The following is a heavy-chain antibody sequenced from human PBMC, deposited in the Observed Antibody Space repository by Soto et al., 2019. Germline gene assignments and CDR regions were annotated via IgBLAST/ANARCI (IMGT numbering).Heavy chain of an antibody. D-gene: IGHD1-26*01. CDR3: VRVKMREMAPMLRDTWFDP. CDR1: GGTFSNHA. V-gene: IGHV1-69*01. J-gene: IGHJ5*02. CDR2: IIPIFGTS. Sequence: QVQLVQSGAEVKKPGSSVKVSCKASGGTFSNHAINWVRQAPGQGLEWMGGIIPIFGTSNYAQKFQGRVTITADESTRTDYMELSSLRSEDTAVYYCVRVKMREMAPMLRDTWFDPWGQGTLVTVSS.